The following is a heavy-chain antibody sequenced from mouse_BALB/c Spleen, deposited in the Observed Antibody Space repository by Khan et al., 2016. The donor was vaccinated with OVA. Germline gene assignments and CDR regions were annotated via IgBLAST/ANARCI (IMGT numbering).Heavy chain of an antibody. Sequence: QVQLQQSGAELVKPGASVKLSCKAYGYTFTSYDINWVRQRPEQGLEWIGWMFPGDGSTKYNENFKGKATLTTDKSSSTAYMQLSRLTSEDSGAYFCARGGYGGFAYWGQGTLVTVSA. V-gene: IGHV1S56*01. J-gene: IGHJ3*01. D-gene: IGHD2-14*01. CDR2: MFPGDGST. CDR1: GYTFTSYD. CDR3: ARGGYGGFAY.